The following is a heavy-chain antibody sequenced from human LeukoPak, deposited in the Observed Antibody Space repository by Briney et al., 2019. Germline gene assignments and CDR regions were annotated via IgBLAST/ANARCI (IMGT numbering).Heavy chain of an antibody. CDR3: ARGPYYDFWSGYSTYGGIDY. CDR2: ISYDGSNK. D-gene: IGHD3-3*01. V-gene: IGHV3-30*04. CDR1: GFTFSSYA. J-gene: IGHJ4*02. Sequence: GRSLRLSCAASGFTFSSYAMHWVRQAPGKGLEWVAVISYDGSNKYYADSVKGRFTISRDNSKSTLYLQMNSLRAEDTAVYYCARGPYYDFWSGYSTYGGIDYWGQGTLVTVSS.